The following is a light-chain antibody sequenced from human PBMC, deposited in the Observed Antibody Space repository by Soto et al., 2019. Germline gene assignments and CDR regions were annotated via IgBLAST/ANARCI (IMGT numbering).Light chain of an antibody. J-gene: IGLJ2*01. Sequence: QLVLTQPASVSGSPGQSITISCTGTTNDVGAYDYVSWYQHHPGKAPRLMIFDVSDRPSGVSNRFSGSKSGNTASLTISGLQAEDEADYYCTSYTTGDTLAFGGGTKLTVL. V-gene: IGLV2-14*03. CDR3: TSYTTGDTLA. CDR2: DVS. CDR1: TNDVGAYDY.